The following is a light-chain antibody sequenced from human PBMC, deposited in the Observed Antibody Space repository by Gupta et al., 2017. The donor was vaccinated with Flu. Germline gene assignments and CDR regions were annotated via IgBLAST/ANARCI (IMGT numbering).Light chain of an antibody. Sequence: SGSKIGAGYDVHWYHNVPGRAPKLLISGYTNRPSGVPDRFSGSRSGASASLAITGLLAEDEADYYCQSFDSNWSEVFGGGTKLTVL. CDR3: QSFDSNWSEV. J-gene: IGLJ3*02. CDR1: GSKIGAGYD. CDR2: GYT. V-gene: IGLV1-40*03.